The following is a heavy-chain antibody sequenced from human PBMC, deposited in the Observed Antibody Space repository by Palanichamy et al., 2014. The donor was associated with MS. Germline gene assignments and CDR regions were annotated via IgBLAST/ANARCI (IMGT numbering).Heavy chain of an antibody. CDR2: IYYSGST. V-gene: IGHV4-30-4*01. Sequence: QVQLQESGPGLVKPSQTLSLTCTVSGGSISSGDYYWSWIRQPPGKGLEWIGYIYYSGSTYYNLSLKSRVTISVDTSKNQFSLKLSSVTAADTAVYYCARVTSGYSSSHLYHFDYWGQGTLVTVSS. CDR3: ARVTSGYSSSHLYHFDY. CDR1: GGSISSGDYY. D-gene: IGHD6-13*01. J-gene: IGHJ4*02.